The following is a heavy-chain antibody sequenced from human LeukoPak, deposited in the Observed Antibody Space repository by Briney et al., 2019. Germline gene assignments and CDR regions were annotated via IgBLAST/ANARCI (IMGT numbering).Heavy chain of an antibody. CDR1: GFTFSSYG. CDR3: AKVPEHSSGWYRVGNWFDP. J-gene: IGHJ5*02. Sequence: GGSLRLSCAASGFTFSSYGMHWVRQAPGKGLEWVAFIRYDGSNKYYADSVKGRFTISRDNSKNTLYLQMNSLRAEDTAVYYRAKVPEHSSGWYRVGNWFDPWGQGTLVTVSS. D-gene: IGHD6-19*01. CDR2: IRYDGSNK. V-gene: IGHV3-30*02.